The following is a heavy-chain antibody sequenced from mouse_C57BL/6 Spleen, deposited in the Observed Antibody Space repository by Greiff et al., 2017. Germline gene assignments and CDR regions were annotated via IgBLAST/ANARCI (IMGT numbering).Heavy chain of an antibody. J-gene: IGHJ3*01. CDR1: GYTFTSYG. V-gene: IGHV1-81*01. D-gene: IGHD2-2*01. CDR2: MYPRSGNT. Sequence: VKLQVSGAELARPGASVKLSCKASGYTFTSYGISWVKQRTGQGLELIGEMYPRSGNTYYNEKFKGKATLTADKSSSTAYMELRSLTSEDSAVYFCALRGYDAWFAYWGQGTLVTVSA. CDR3: ALRGYDAWFAY.